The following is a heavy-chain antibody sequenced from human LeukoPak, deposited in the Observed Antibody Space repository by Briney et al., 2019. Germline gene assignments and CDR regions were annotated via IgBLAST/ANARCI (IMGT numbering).Heavy chain of an antibody. J-gene: IGHJ4*02. V-gene: IGHV4-34*01. CDR3: ARSVEGYSSLLLLISGRFGCYFDY. Sequence: SETLSLTCAVYGGSFSGYYWSWIRQPPGKGLEWIGEINHSGSTNYNPSLKSRVTISVDTSKNQFSLKLSSVTAADTAVYYCARSVEGYSSLLLLISGRFGCYFDYWGQGTLVTVSP. CDR2: INHSGST. CDR1: GGSFSGYY. D-gene: IGHD6-6*01.